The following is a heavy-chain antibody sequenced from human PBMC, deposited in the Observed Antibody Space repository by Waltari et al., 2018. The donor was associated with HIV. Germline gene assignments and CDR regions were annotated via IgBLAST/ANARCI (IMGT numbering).Heavy chain of an antibody. CDR1: GFSVIYNY. J-gene: IGHJ4*02. V-gene: IGHV3-66*02. CDR2: IYAGGRT. D-gene: IGHD3-22*01. Sequence: EVLLVESGGGLVQPGGSLRVPCEVSGFSVIYNYMIWIRQAPGRGLEWVSIIYAGGRTYYADSVRGRFSISRDNAKNTVYLQMSSLRAEDSAVYYCARAGQGDKTGYYYPYYFDYWGRGTLVAVSS. CDR3: ARAGQGDKTGYYYPYYFDY.